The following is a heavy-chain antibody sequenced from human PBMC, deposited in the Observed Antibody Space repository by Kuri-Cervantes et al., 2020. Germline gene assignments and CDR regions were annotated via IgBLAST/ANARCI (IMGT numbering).Heavy chain of an antibody. CDR1: GFTFGTHW. V-gene: IGHV3-7*03. Sequence: GESLKISCSVAGFTFGTHWMSWVRQAPGKGLEWVANIKEDGSDTFYVDSVKGRFIISRDNSKNSLYLQMNSLRTEDTALYYCVYGSFDYWGQGTLVTVSS. CDR2: IKEDGSDT. CDR3: VYGSFDY. J-gene: IGHJ4*02. D-gene: IGHD3-10*01.